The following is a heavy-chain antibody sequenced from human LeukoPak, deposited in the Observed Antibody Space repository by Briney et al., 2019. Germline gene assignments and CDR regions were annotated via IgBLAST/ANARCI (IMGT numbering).Heavy chain of an antibody. CDR3: ARHEWGITNAFDI. V-gene: IGHV4-4*07. Sequence: SETLSLTCTVSGGSLSRYYWSWIRQPAGSGLECIGRIYTSGRTSYNPSLKSRVIISVDTSKNQFSLKLSSVTATDTAVYYCARHEWGITNAFDIWGQGAMVTVSS. CDR2: IYTSGRT. CDR1: GGSLSRYY. D-gene: IGHD1-14*01. J-gene: IGHJ3*02.